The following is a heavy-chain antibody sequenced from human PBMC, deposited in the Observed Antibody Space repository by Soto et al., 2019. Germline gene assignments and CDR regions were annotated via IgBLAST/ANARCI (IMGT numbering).Heavy chain of an antibody. CDR3: AAGDSSDTGDH. J-gene: IGHJ4*02. D-gene: IGHD5-18*01. CDR1: GDTLSHYG. Sequence: QVQLVQSGAEVKKPGSSVKVTCKASGDTLSHYGVSWERQVPGKGLERMGGTTAILGTRDYAQKFQGRMTITSDESTTTSYMELNSMTSDDTAVYYCAAGDSSDTGDHWGQGTLVTVSS. V-gene: IGHV1-69*01. CDR2: TTAILGTR.